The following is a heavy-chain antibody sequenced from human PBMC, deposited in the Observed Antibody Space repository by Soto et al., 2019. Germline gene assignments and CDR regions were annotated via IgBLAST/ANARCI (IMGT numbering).Heavy chain of an antibody. J-gene: IGHJ3*02. Sequence: DVQLVESGGGLIQPGGSLRLSCAAFGLTVSGKKYISWVRQAPGKGLEWVSALYDVDDTYYADSVKGRFTTSIDTSRTIVYLQMNSLRLDDTAVYFCATWHLQEHAYDIWGQGTTVTVSS. CDR1: GLTVSGKKY. D-gene: IGHD4-4*01. CDR3: ATWHLQEHAYDI. V-gene: IGHV3-53*01. CDR2: LYDVDDT.